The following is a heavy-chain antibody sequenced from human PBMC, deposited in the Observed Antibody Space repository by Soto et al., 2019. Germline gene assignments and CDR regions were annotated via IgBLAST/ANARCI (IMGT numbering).Heavy chain of an antibody. Sequence: QVQLVQSGAEVKKPGSSVKVSYKASGGTFSSYAISWVRQAPGQGLEWMGGIIPIFGTANYAQKFQGRVTITADESTSTAYMELSSLRSEDTAVYYCARGGITIFGGDRYYGMDVWGQGTTVTVSS. V-gene: IGHV1-69*01. CDR2: IIPIFGTA. CDR1: GGTFSSYA. J-gene: IGHJ6*02. D-gene: IGHD3-3*01. CDR3: ARGGITIFGGDRYYGMDV.